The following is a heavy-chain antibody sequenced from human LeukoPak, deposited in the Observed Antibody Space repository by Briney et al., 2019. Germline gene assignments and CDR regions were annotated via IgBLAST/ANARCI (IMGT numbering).Heavy chain of an antibody. D-gene: IGHD6-13*01. Sequence: SETLSLTCAVYGGSFSGYYWSWIRQPPGKGLEWIGEINHSGSTNYNPSLKSRVTISVDTSKNQFSLKLSSVTAADTAVYYCASSRGYRDAFDIWGQGTIVTVSS. CDR2: INHSGST. V-gene: IGHV4-34*01. J-gene: IGHJ3*02. CDR3: ASSRGYRDAFDI. CDR1: GGSFSGYY.